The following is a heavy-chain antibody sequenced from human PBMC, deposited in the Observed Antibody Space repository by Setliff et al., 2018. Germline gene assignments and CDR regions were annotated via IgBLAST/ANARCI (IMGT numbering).Heavy chain of an antibody. Sequence: SGGSLRLSCAASGFTFSSHAMSWVRQAPGKGLEWVSVIYSGGSSTYYADSVKGRFTISRDNSKNTLYLQMNSLRAEDTAVYYCAKEVGNYWGQGTLVTVSS. CDR2: IYSGGSST. J-gene: IGHJ4*02. V-gene: IGHV3-23*03. CDR1: GFTFSSHA. CDR3: AKEVGNY.